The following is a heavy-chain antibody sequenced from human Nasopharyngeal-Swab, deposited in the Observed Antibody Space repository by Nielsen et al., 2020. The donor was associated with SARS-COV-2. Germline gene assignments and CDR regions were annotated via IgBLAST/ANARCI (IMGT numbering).Heavy chain of an antibody. CDR1: GFTFSSYG. CDR2: IWYDGSNK. CDR3: ARDSQERFDY. D-gene: IGHD1-1*01. J-gene: IGHJ4*02. V-gene: IGHV3-33*01. Sequence: GESPKISCAASGFTFSSYGMHWVRQAPGKGLEWVAVIWYDGSNKYYADSVKGRFTISRDNSKNTLYLQMNSLRAEDTAVYYCARDSQERFDYWGQGTLVTVSS.